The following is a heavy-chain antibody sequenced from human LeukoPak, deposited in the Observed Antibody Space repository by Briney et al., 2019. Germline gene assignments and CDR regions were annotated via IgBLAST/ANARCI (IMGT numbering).Heavy chain of an antibody. CDR2: ISYDGSNK. J-gene: IGHJ4*02. CDR1: GFTFSSYG. Sequence: GRSLRLSCAASGFTFSSYGMHWARQAPGKGLEWVAVISYDGSNKYYADSVKGRFTISRDNSKNTLYLQMNSLRAEDTAVYYCAKSRGCSSTSCLVDYWGQGTLVTVSS. D-gene: IGHD2-2*01. CDR3: AKSRGCSSTSCLVDY. V-gene: IGHV3-30*18.